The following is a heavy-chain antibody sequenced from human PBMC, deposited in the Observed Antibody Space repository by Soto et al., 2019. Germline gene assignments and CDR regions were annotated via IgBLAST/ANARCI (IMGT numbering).Heavy chain of an antibody. CDR1: GFSFRNYA. V-gene: IGHV3-23*01. CDR3: ANGRATYGLLTPDY. Sequence: HPVGSLRLSCAASGFSFRNYAMSWVRQAPGKGLEWISTLTGSSSNIYYADSVKGRFAISRDNSRNTLYLQMNSLTAEDTAVYYCANGRATYGLLTPDYWGQGTLVTVSS. D-gene: IGHD3-10*01. J-gene: IGHJ4*02. CDR2: LTGSSSNI.